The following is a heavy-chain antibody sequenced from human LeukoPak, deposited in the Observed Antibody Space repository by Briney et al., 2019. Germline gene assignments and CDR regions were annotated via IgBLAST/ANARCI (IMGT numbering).Heavy chain of an antibody. D-gene: IGHD6-19*01. CDR2: INSDGSST. J-gene: IGHJ4*02. Sequence: PGRSLRLSCAASGFTLSSYSMNWVRQAPGKGLVWVSRINSDGSSTSYADSVKGRFTISRDNAKNTLYLQMNSLRVEDTAVYYCARDSGWYTHDYWGQGTLVTVSS. CDR3: ARDSGWYTHDY. V-gene: IGHV3-74*01. CDR1: GFTLSSYS.